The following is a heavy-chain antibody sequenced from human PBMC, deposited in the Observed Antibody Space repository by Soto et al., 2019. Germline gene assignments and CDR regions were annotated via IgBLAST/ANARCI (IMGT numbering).Heavy chain of an antibody. D-gene: IGHD5-12*01. CDR2: VSHSGST. Sequence: SETLSLTCTVSGGSISSAAYYWSWIRQHPGKGLEWIGDVSHSGSTNYNPSLKSRVTISVDTSKNQFSLKLSSVTAADTAVYYCATYRNSVYGLGYWGPGTLVTVSS. J-gene: IGHJ4*02. CDR3: ATYRNSVYGLGY. CDR1: GGSISSAAYY. V-gene: IGHV4-31*03.